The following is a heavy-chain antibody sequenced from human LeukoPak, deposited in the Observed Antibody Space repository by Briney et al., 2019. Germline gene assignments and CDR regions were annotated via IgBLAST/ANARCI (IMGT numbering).Heavy chain of an antibody. V-gene: IGHV1-2*06. CDR1: GYTFTVHY. CDR3: ARLDRNYYYLDV. D-gene: IGHD1-1*01. J-gene: IGHJ6*03. Sequence: ASVKVSCKTSGYTFTVHYMNWVRQAPGQGLEWMGRINPTTGVANYAQKFQGRITVTRDTPINTAYMELSSLRSDDTAVYYCARLDRNYYYLDVWGQGTTVTVSS. CDR2: INPTTGVA.